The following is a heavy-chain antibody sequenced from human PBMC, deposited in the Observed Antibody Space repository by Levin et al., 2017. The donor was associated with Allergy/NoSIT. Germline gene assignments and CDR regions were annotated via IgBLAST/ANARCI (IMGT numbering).Heavy chain of an antibody. CDR3: ARGNGYSSGWYYY. J-gene: IGHJ4*02. CDR2: INHSGST. V-gene: IGHV4-34*01. D-gene: IGHD6-19*01. Sequence: SQTLSLTCAVYGGSFSGYYWSWIRQPPGKGLEWIGEINHSGSTNYNPSLKSRVTISVDTSKNQFSLKLSSVTAADTAVYYCARGNGYSSGWYYYWGQGTLVTVSS. CDR1: GGSFSGYY.